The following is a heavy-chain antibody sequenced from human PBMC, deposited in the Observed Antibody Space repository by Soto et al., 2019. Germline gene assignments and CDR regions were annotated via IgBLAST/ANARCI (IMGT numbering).Heavy chain of an antibody. D-gene: IGHD1-1*01. CDR3: ARGPIFPGATSSLVP. CDR1: GGIFSSFS. V-gene: IGHV1-69*06. J-gene: IGHJ5*02. Sequence: QVQLVQSGAEVKTPGSSVEVSCKASGGIFSSFSITWVRQVPGHGLEWMGGIIPMTGTPNYAEKFQGRLTQPADTSTRTAYLVLSSLKSEYTAAYYCARGPIFPGATSSLVPWGQGTVVIVSS. CDR2: IIPMTGTP.